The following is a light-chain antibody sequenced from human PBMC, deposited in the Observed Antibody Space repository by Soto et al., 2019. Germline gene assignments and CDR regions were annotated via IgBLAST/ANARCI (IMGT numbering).Light chain of an antibody. Sequence: EIVLTQSPGTLSLSPGERATLSCRASQSVSSGYLAWYQQKPGQAPRLLIHVAANRAIGIPDRFSGSESGTDFTLTISRLEPEDFAVYYCQQYGRSPYTFGQGTKLEIK. CDR2: VAA. V-gene: IGKV3-20*01. CDR3: QQYGRSPYT. CDR1: QSVSSGY. J-gene: IGKJ2*01.